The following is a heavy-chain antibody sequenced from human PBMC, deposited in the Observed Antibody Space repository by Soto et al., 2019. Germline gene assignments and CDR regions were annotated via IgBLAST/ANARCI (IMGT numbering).Heavy chain of an antibody. J-gene: IGHJ4*02. Sequence: SGATLGNPTQRLTLTCTFSAFSLSTSGVGVGWIRQPPGKALEWLALIYWNDDKRYSPSLKSSLTITKDTSKNQVVLTMTNMDPVDTATYYCAPREYATLDYWGQGTLVTVSS. CDR2: IYWNDDK. CDR1: AFSLSTSGVG. V-gene: IGHV2-5*01. D-gene: IGHD2-8*01. CDR3: APREYATLDY.